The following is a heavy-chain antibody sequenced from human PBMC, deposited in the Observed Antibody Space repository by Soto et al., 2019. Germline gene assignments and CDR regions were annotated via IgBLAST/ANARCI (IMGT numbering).Heavy chain of an antibody. V-gene: IGHV1-69*06. J-gene: IGHJ6*02. D-gene: IGHD2-15*01. CDR1: GGTFSSYA. CDR3: ARDAISSGGSCYSLPYYYYYGMDV. Sequence: QVQLVQSGAEVKKPGSSVKVSCKASGGTFSSYAISWVRQATGQGLEWMGGIIPIFGTANYAQKFQGRVTITADKSTSIAYMELRSLRSEDTAVYYCARDAISSGGSCYSLPYYYYYGMDVGGQGTTVTVSS. CDR2: IIPIFGTA.